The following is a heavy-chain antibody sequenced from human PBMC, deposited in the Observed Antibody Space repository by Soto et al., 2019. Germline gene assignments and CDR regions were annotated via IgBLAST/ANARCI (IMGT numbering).Heavy chain of an antibody. CDR1: GFTFSSYA. J-gene: IGHJ4*02. CDR2: ISGSGGST. D-gene: IGHD4-17*01. Sequence: PGGSLRLSCAASGFTFSSYAMSWVRQAPGKGLEWVSAISGSGGSTYYADSVKGRFTISRDNSKNTLYLQMNSLRAEDTAVYYCAKDQIPLRTRRSIDYWGQGTLVTVSS. V-gene: IGHV3-23*01. CDR3: AKDQIPLRTRRSIDY.